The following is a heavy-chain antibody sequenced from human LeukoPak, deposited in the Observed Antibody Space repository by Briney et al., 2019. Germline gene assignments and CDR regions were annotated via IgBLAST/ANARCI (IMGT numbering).Heavy chain of an antibody. J-gene: IGHJ4*02. Sequence: GGSLRLSCAASGFTFSSYGMHWVRQAPGKGLGWVAFIRYDGSNKYYADSVKGRFTISRDNSKNTLYLQMNSLRAEDTAVYYCAMGSGYLFDYWGQGTLVTVSS. CDR2: IRYDGSNK. CDR3: AMGSGYLFDY. V-gene: IGHV3-30*02. D-gene: IGHD3-3*01. CDR1: GFTFSSYG.